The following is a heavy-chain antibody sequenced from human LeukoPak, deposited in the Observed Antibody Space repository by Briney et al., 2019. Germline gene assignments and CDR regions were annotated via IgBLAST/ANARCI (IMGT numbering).Heavy chain of an antibody. CDR3: ALRDSSGYYPDY. V-gene: IGHV4-34*01. CDR2: IKHSGST. Sequence: SETLSLTCTVYGGSFSGYYWTWIRQPPGKGLEWIGEIKHSGSTNYNPSLKSRVAISVDTSKNQFSLKLSSVTAADTAVYYCALRDSSGYYPDYWGQGTLVTVSS. D-gene: IGHD3-22*01. J-gene: IGHJ4*02. CDR1: GGSFSGYY.